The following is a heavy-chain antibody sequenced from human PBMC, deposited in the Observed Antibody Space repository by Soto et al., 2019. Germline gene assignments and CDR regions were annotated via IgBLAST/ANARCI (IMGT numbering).Heavy chain of an antibody. Sequence: SETLSLTCAVYGGSFSGYYWSWIRQPPGKGLEWIGEINHSGSTNYNPSLKSRVTISVDTSKNQFSLKLSSVTAADTAVYYCASIRPYYDYIWGSYASDYWGQGTLVTVSS. CDR1: GGSFSGYY. CDR3: ASIRPYYDYIWGSYASDY. V-gene: IGHV4-34*01. CDR2: INHSGST. J-gene: IGHJ4*02. D-gene: IGHD3-16*01.